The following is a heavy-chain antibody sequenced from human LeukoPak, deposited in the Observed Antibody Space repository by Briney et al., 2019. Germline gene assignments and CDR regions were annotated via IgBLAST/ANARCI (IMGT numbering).Heavy chain of an antibody. D-gene: IGHD4-17*01. V-gene: IGHV4-4*02. CDR3: ARSRSDYGDYVY. CDR1: GFTFSSYEM. Sequence: GSLRLSCAASGFTFSSYEMHWVRQAPGKGLEWIGEIYHSGSTNYNPSLKSRVTISVDKSKNQFSLKLSSVTAADTAVYYCARSRSDYGDYVYWGQGTLVTVSS. J-gene: IGHJ4*02. CDR2: IYHSGST.